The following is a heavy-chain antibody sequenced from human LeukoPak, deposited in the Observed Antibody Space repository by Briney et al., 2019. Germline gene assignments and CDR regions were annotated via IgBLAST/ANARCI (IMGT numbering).Heavy chain of an antibody. V-gene: IGHV4-4*07. CDR1: GGSISGYY. CDR3: ARDPSYSSGYFDY. J-gene: IGHJ4*02. D-gene: IGHD6-19*01. CDR2: IYTDGRT. Sequence: PSETLSLTCTVSGGSISGYYLSWIGQPAGKGLEWIGRIYTDGRTDYNPSLKSRVTMSVDASKHRFSLQLTSVTAADTAVYYCARDPSYSSGYFDYWGQGTLVTVSS.